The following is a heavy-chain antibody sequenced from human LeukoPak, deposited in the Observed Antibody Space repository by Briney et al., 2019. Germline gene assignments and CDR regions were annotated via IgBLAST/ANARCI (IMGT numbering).Heavy chain of an antibody. J-gene: IGHJ4*02. CDR3: ARLMGERSLFDY. CDR2: IKQDGNEK. Sequence: GGPLRLSCAASGFTFSSCWMTWVRQAPGKGLEWVANIKQDGNEKYYVDSVKGRFSISRDNAKNSVYLQMNSLRAEDTAVYYCARLMGERSLFDYWGQGVLVTVSS. V-gene: IGHV3-7*02. D-gene: IGHD1-26*01. CDR1: GFTFSSCW.